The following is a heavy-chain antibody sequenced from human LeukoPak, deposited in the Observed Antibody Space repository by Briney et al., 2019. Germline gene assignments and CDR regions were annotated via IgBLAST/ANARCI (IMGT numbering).Heavy chain of an antibody. V-gene: IGHV3-20*04. CDR3: ARGTGYDVLTGYDY. Sequence: PGESLRLSCAASGFTFDDYGMTWVRQVPGKGLEWVSGINWNSGSIGYADSVKGRFTISRDNAKNSLYLQMNSLRAEDTAFYFCARGTGYDVLTGYDYWGQGTLVTVSS. CDR2: INWNSGSI. J-gene: IGHJ4*02. CDR1: GFTFDDYG. D-gene: IGHD3-9*01.